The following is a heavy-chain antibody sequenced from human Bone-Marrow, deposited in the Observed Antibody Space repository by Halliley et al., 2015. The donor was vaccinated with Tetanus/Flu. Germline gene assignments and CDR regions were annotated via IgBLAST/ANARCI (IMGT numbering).Heavy chain of an antibody. CDR2: IASDSDGGTT. Sequence: WVGRIASDSDGGTTVSAAPVSGRFTISRDVSKNTLYLQMNSLKVEDTAVYYCPTVGNPGYFGSWGQGTLVTVSS. J-gene: IGHJ4*02. D-gene: IGHD7-27*01. V-gene: IGHV3-15*04. CDR3: PTVGNPGYFGS.